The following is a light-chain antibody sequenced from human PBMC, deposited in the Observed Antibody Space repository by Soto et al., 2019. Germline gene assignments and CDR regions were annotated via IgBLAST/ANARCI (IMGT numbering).Light chain of an antibody. Sequence: QSALTQPRSVSGSPGQSVTISCTGTSSDVGAYNYVSWYQQHPGKAPKLMIYDVSKRPSGVPDRFSGSKSGNTASLTISGLQDEDEADYYCCSYAGSYTGVFGGGTKLTVL. CDR3: CSYAGSYTGV. CDR2: DVS. CDR1: SSDVGAYNY. J-gene: IGLJ3*02. V-gene: IGLV2-11*01.